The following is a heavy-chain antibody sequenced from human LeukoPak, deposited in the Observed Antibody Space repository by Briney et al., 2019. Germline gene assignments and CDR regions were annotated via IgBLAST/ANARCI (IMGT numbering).Heavy chain of an antibody. CDR2: ISPSGST. J-gene: IGHJ6*03. CDR1: GGSFSDYY. Sequence: SETLSLTCAVYGGSFSDYYWSWIRQPPGKGLEWIGEISPSGSTNYSPSLKSRVTMSVDTSKNQFCLKLRSVTAADTAVYFCARVGYSYVINDWSRTSLGAYPTKYHYHMDVWDKGTTVTVSS. CDR3: ARVGYSYVINDWSRTSLGAYPTKYHYHMDV. D-gene: IGHD5-18*01. V-gene: IGHV4-34*01.